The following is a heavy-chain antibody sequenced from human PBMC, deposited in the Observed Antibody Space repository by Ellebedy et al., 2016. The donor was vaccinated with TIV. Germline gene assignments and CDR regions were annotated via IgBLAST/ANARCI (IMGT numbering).Heavy chain of an antibody. CDR2: ISTSGSTT. V-gene: IGHV3-11*01. Sequence: PGGSLRLSCAASEFSFNDYYMSWIRQAPGKGLEWVSYISTSGSTTYYADSVRGRFTLSRDNARKTLDLQMNSLRAEDTAVYYCARTYSGSRYWYFDLWGRGTPVTVSS. J-gene: IGHJ2*01. CDR3: ARTYSGSRYWYFDL. CDR1: EFSFNDYY. D-gene: IGHD1-26*01.